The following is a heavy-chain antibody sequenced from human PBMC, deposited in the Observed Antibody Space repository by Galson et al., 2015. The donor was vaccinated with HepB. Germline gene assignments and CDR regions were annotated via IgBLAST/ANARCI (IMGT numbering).Heavy chain of an antibody. CDR3: ARTVRDSSGYYHFDY. D-gene: IGHD3-22*01. CDR2: INPTSGAT. Sequence: SVKVSCKASGYTFAGDFMHWVRQAPGQGLEWMGWINPTSGATKYAQKFQGWVTMTRDTSISTAYMDLNRLRSDDTAVYYCARTVRDSSGYYHFDYWGQGTPVTVSS. CDR1: GYTFAGDF. V-gene: IGHV1-2*04. J-gene: IGHJ4*02.